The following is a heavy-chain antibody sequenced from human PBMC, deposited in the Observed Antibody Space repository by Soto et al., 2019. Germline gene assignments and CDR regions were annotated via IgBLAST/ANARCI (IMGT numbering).Heavy chain of an antibody. V-gene: IGHV3-30*03. CDR2: ISYDGNRK. J-gene: IGHJ4*02. Sequence: QVQLVESGGGVVQPVRSLRLSCAASGFTFNSYGMHWARQAPGEGLEWVAVISYDGNRKYYADSVKGRFTISRDFSKNTVDLHMNSLRVEDTAVYFCARKGYGGRWSLDYWGQGILVTVSS. D-gene: IGHD2-15*01. CDR3: ARKGYGGRWSLDY. CDR1: GFTFNSYG.